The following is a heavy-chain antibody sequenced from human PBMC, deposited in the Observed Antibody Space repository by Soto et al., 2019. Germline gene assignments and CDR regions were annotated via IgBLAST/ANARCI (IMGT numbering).Heavy chain of an antibody. J-gene: IGHJ6*02. D-gene: IGHD5-18*01. Sequence: SETLSLTCTVSGGSISSGGYYWSWIRQHPEKGLEWIGYIYYSGSTYYNPSLKSRVSISADTSKNQFSMKLSSVTAADTAVYYCARASPPANTAMSSSHHFYGVDVWGQGTTVTVSS. CDR1: GGSISSGGYY. V-gene: IGHV4-31*03. CDR2: IYYSGST. CDR3: ARASPPANTAMSSSHHFYGVDV.